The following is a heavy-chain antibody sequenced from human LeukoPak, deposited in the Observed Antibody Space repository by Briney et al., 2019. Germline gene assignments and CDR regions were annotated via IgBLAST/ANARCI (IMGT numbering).Heavy chain of an antibody. D-gene: IGHD3-10*01. CDR3: ARGWGDYYGSGSYYYCYYGMDV. CDR2: IYYSGST. V-gene: IGHV4-59*01. J-gene: IGHJ6*02. CDR1: GGSISSYY. Sequence: SETLSLTCTVSGGSISSYYWSWIRQPPGKGLEWIGYIYYSGSTNYNPSLKSRVTISVDTSKNQFSLKLSSVTAADTAVYYCARGWGDYYGSGSYYYCYYGMDVWGQGTTVTVSS.